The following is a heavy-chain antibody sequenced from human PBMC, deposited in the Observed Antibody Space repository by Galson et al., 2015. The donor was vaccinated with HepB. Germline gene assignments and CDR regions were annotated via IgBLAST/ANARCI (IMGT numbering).Heavy chain of an antibody. CDR2: IIPIFGTA. CDR1: GGTFSSYA. CDR3: ASRLQDIVVVGDAFDI. J-gene: IGHJ3*02. V-gene: IGHV1-69*13. Sequence: QSGAEVKKPGASVKVSCKASGGTFSSYAISWVRQAPGQGLEWMGGIIPIFGTANYAQKFQGRVTITADESTSTAYMELSSLRSEDTAVYYCASRLQDIVVVGDAFDIWGQGTMVTVSS. D-gene: IGHD2-15*01.